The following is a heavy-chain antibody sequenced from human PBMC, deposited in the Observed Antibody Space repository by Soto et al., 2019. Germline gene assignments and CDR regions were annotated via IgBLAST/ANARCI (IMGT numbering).Heavy chain of an antibody. CDR1: GFTFSSYA. CDR2: VSAGGDMT. D-gene: IGHD3-10*01. J-gene: IGHJ6*02. Sequence: DVQLLESGGHLVQPGGSLRLSCAASGFTFSSYAMSWVRQAPGKGLEWVSSVSAGGDMTYYSYSVKGRFTISGDNSNYALVLQMQSPRIEDTALYYCARGDRGGSGSPASYYYSGLDVWGQGTTVTV. V-gene: IGHV3-23*01. CDR3: ARGDRGGSGSPASYYYSGLDV.